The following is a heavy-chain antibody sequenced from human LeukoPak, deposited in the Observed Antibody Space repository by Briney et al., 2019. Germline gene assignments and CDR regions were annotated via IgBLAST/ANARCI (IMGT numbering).Heavy chain of an antibody. V-gene: IGHV3-53*01. CDR1: GFTISSNY. D-gene: IGHD6-13*01. CDR3: ARTAAGTFFDY. Sequence: GGSLTLSCAVSGFTISSNYMNWVRQAPGKGLEGVAIIYSGGYTFYADSVKGRFTISRDSSKNTLYLQMNSLRAEATAVYCCARTAAGTFFDYWGQGTLVTVSS. J-gene: IGHJ4*02. CDR2: IYSGGYT.